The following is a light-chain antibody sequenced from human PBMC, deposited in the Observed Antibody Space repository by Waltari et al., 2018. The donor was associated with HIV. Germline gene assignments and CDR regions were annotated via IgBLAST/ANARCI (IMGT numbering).Light chain of an antibody. J-gene: IGLJ2*01. CDR2: QDT. V-gene: IGLV3-1*01. Sequence: SYELTQPPSVSVSPGQTASITCSGDKLGDKYPSWYQQKPGQSPLLVIYQDTNRPSGIPERFPGSNSGNTATLTISGTQATYEADYYCQAWDSSTVIFGGGTKLTVL. CDR3: QAWDSSTVI. CDR1: KLGDKY.